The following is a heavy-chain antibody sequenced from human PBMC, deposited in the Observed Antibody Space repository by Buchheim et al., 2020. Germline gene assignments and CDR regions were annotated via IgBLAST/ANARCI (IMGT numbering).Heavy chain of an antibody. Sequence: EVQLVESGGGLVQPGGSLRLSCAASGFTFSSYWMSWVRQAPGKGLEWVANIKQDGSEKYYVDSVKGRFTISRDNAKNSLYLQMNSLRAEDTAVYYCARDSFPTYYDFWSGYYRRNYYYYYGMDVWGQGTT. CDR2: IKQDGSEK. CDR1: GFTFSSYW. J-gene: IGHJ6*02. V-gene: IGHV3-7*01. CDR3: ARDSFPTYYDFWSGYYRRNYYYYYGMDV. D-gene: IGHD3-3*01.